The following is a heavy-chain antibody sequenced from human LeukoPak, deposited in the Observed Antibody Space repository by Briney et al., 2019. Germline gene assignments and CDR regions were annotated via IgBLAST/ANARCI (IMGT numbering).Heavy chain of an antibody. CDR1: GFTCSSYG. J-gene: IGHJ5*02. D-gene: IGHD3-10*01. Sequence: SGGTLRLSCAASGFTCSSYGMSWIRQPPGKGLEGIGEINHSGSTNYNPSLKSRVTISVDTSKNQFSLKLSSVTAADTAVYYCARVKKSYYYGSGSYYNRNWFDPWGQGTLVTVSS. CDR3: ARVKKSYYYGSGSYYNRNWFDP. V-gene: IGHV4-34*01. CDR2: INHSGST.